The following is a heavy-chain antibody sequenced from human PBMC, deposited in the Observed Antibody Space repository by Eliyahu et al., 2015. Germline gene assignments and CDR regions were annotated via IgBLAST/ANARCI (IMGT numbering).Heavy chain of an antibody. CDR1: GFTXGTHY. V-gene: IGHV3-72*01. CDR3: AGWERDAFDI. J-gene: IGHJ3*02. D-gene: IGHD1-26*01. Sequence: EVQLVESGGGLVQPGGSLXLSCAASGFTXGTHYXDWVRXAPGKGLEWVGRSRNKTKXYTTEYAASVKGRFTISRDDSKNSLYLQMNSLKTEDTAVYYCAGWERDAFDIWGQGTMVTVSS. CDR2: SRNKTKXYTT.